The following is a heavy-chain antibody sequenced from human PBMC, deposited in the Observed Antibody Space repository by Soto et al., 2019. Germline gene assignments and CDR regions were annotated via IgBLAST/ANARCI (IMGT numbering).Heavy chain of an antibody. CDR2: INPGNGNT. J-gene: IGHJ4*02. V-gene: IGHV1-3*01. CDR1: GYTFTSYG. Sequence: ASVKVSCKASGYTFTSYGINWVRQAPGRGLEWMGWINPGNGNTKYSQQFQGRVIIDRDTSASTAYMELNSLRVEDTAAYYCAKSPEWPNRYFDYWGQGTLVTVSS. D-gene: IGHD3-3*01. CDR3: AKSPEWPNRYFDY.